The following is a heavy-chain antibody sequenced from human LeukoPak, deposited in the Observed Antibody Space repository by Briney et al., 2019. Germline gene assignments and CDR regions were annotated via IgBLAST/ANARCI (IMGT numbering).Heavy chain of an antibody. CDR2: INNDGSST. Sequence: PGGSLRLSCTASGFTFSSYWMPWVRQAPGKGLVWVSRINNDGSSTSYADSVKGRFTISRDNAKNTLYLQMNSLRAEDRAVYYCVSSYCSGGSCYSASGYWGQGTLVTVSS. J-gene: IGHJ4*02. CDR3: VSSYCSGGSCYSASGY. D-gene: IGHD2-15*01. V-gene: IGHV3-74*01. CDR1: GFTFSSYW.